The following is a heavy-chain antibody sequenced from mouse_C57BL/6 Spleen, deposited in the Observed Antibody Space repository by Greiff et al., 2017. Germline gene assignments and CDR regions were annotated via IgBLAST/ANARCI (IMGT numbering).Heavy chain of an antibody. CDR1: GFTFSDYG. CDR3: ARRLPWYFEG. J-gene: IGHJ1*03. V-gene: IGHV5-17*01. CDR2: ISSGSSTI. Sequence: DVKLVESGGGLVKPGGSLKISCAASGFTFSDYGMHWVRQAPEKGLEWVAYISSGSSTIYYADTVTGRFTISSDNAKNTLFLQMTSLRSEDTAMYYCARRLPWYFEGWGTGTTVTVSS. D-gene: IGHD1-2*01.